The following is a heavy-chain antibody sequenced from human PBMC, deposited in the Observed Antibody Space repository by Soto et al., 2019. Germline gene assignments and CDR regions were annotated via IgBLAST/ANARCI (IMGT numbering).Heavy chain of an antibody. V-gene: IGHV4-39*01. CDR1: GGSISSSSYY. CDR2: IYYSGST. Sequence: PSETLSLTCTVSGGSISSSSYYWGWIRQPPGKGLEWIGNIYYSGSTYYNPSLKSRVTISVDTSKNQFSLKLSSVTAADTAVYYCARIRFGESYYFDYWGQGTLVTVSS. D-gene: IGHD3-10*01. CDR3: ARIRFGESYYFDY. J-gene: IGHJ4*02.